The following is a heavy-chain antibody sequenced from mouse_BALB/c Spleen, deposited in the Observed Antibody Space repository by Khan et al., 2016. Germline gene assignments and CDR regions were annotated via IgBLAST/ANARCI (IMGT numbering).Heavy chain of an antibody. J-gene: IGHJ4*01. CDR2: INTETGEP. D-gene: IGHD2-1*01. Sequence: QIQLVQSGPELKKPGETVKISCKASGYTFTDYSMHWVKQAPGKGFKWMGWINTETGEPTYADDFKGRFAFSLETSASTAYLQINNRQNDDTATYFCAPLYDNYCYYAMDYWGQGTSVPVSS. CDR1: GYTFTDYS. V-gene: IGHV9-2-1*01. CDR3: APLYDNYCYYAMDY.